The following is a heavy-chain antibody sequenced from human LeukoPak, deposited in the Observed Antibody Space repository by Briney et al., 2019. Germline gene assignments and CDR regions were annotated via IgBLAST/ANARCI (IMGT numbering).Heavy chain of an antibody. Sequence: LSLTCTVSGGSISSSSYYWGWVRQPPGKGLEWIGSIYYSGSTNYNPSLKSRVTISVDTSKNQFSLKLSSVTAADTAVYYCARVAVAGSFWFDPWGQGTLVTVSS. V-gene: IGHV4-39*07. CDR1: GGSISSSSYY. CDR3: ARVAVAGSFWFDP. D-gene: IGHD6-19*01. CDR2: IYYSGST. J-gene: IGHJ5*02.